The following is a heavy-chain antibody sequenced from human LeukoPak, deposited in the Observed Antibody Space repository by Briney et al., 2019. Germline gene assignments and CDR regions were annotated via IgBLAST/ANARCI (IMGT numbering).Heavy chain of an antibody. CDR1: GYTFTSYD. V-gene: IGHV1-8*01. J-gene: IGHJ4*02. Sequence: GASVKVSCKASGYTFTSYDINWVRQATGQGLEWMVWMNPNSGNTGYAQKFQGRVTMTRNTSISTAYMELSSLRSEDTAVYYCARGSDYYGSGSYSPFDYWGQGTLVTVSS. CDR3: ARGSDYYGSGSYSPFDY. CDR2: MNPNSGNT. D-gene: IGHD3-10*01.